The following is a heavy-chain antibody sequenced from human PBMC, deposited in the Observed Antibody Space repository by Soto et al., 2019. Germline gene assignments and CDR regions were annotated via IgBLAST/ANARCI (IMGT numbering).Heavy chain of an antibody. CDR1: GYSFAGYW. J-gene: IGHJ4*02. Sequence: PGESLKISCKGSGYSFAGYWITWVRQKPGKGLEWMGRIDPSDSQTYYSPSFRGHVTISATKSITTVTAADTAIYYCARVNRGAFDYWGQGTLVTVSS. V-gene: IGHV5-10-1*01. CDR2: IDPSDSQT. CDR3: ARVNRGAFDY.